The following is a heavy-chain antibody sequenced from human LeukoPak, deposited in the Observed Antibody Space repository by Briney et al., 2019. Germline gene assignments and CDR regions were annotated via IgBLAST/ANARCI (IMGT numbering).Heavy chain of an antibody. D-gene: IGHD6-13*01. Sequence: PGGSLRLSWAASGFNFSYYGMHWGRQAPGKGLEWVAFIRYDGSNKYYVDSVKRRFTISRDNSKKTWDLQMVSLRAEDTGLYYCAKDGGSWSFDYWGQGTLVTVSS. CDR2: IRYDGSNK. V-gene: IGHV3-30*02. CDR3: AKDGGSWSFDY. J-gene: IGHJ4*02. CDR1: GFNFSYYG.